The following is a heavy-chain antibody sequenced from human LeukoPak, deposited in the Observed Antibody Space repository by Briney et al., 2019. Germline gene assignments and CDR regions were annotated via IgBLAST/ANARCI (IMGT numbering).Heavy chain of an antibody. V-gene: IGHV3-7*01. Sequence: GGSLRLSCAASGLTFSSYWMSWVRQAPGKGLEWVANIKQDGSEKYYVDSVKGRFTISRDNAKNSLYLQMNSLRAEDTAVYYCARASIAAYYYYYMGVWGKGTTVTVSS. J-gene: IGHJ6*03. CDR1: GLTFSSYW. D-gene: IGHD6-6*01. CDR3: ARASIAAYYYYYMGV. CDR2: IKQDGSEK.